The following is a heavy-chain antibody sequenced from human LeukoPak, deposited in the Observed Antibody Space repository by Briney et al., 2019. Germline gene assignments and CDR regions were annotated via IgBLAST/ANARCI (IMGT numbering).Heavy chain of an antibody. CDR2: INPNSGGT. CDR1: GYTFTGYY. V-gene: IGHV1-2*02. D-gene: IGHD3-9*01. Sequence: GASVKVSCKASGYTFTGYYMHWVRQAPGQGLEWMGWINPNSGGTNYAQKFQGRVTMTRDTSISTAYMELGRLRSDDTAVYYCARGDFDWPDYYYYYMDVWGKGTTVTVSS. J-gene: IGHJ6*03. CDR3: ARGDFDWPDYYYYYMDV.